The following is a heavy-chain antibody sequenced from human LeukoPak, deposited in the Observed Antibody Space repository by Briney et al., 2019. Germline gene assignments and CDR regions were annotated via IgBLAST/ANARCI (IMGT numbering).Heavy chain of an antibody. Sequence: WASVKVSCKASGYTFTSYGISWVRQAPGQGLEWMGWISAYNGNTNYAQKPQGRVTMTTDTSTSTAYMELRSLRSDDTAVYYCARVGGFWSGEKYFDYWGQGTLVTVSS. J-gene: IGHJ4*02. CDR2: ISAYNGNT. D-gene: IGHD3-3*01. CDR3: ARVGGFWSGEKYFDY. V-gene: IGHV1-18*01. CDR1: GYTFTSYG.